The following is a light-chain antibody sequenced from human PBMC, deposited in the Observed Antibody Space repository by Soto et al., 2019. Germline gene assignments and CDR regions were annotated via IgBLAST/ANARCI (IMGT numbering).Light chain of an antibody. CDR3: QHYDNTPPSVT. Sequence: EIVLTQSPGTLSLSPGERATLSCRASQSVSSSYLAWYQQKPGQTPRLLIYGASNRATGIPDRFSGSGSGTDFTLTISRLEPEDFAVYYCQHYDNTPPSVTFGPGTKVDIK. J-gene: IGKJ3*01. CDR2: GAS. CDR1: QSVSSSY. V-gene: IGKV3-20*01.